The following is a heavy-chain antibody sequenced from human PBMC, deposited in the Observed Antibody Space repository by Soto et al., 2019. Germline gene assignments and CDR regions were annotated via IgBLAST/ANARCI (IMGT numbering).Heavy chain of an antibody. V-gene: IGHV1-69*12. CDR2: IIPIFGTA. CDR3: ARDRLMITFGGVGDGRWFAFDI. J-gene: IGHJ3*02. CDR1: GGTFSSYA. Sequence: QVQLVQSGAEVKKPGSSVKVSCKASGGTFSSYAISWVRQAPGQGLEWMGGIIPIFGTANYAQKFQGRVTITADESTSTAYMELISLRSEDTAVHYCARDRLMITFGGVGDGRWFAFDIWGQGTRVTVSS. D-gene: IGHD3-16*01.